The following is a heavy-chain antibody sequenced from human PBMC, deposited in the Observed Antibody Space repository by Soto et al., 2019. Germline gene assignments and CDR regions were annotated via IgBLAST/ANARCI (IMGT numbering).Heavy chain of an antibody. CDR3: AREKSSWYDY. CDR2: MNPNSGNT. CDR1: GYSLTETS. J-gene: IGHJ4*02. Sequence: GASVKVSCKVSGYSLTETSMHWVRQAPGIGLEWMGWMNPNSGNTGYAQKFQGRVTMTRNTSISTAYMELSSLRSEDTAVYYCAREKSSWYDYWGQGTLVTVSS. V-gene: IGHV1-8*01. D-gene: IGHD6-13*01.